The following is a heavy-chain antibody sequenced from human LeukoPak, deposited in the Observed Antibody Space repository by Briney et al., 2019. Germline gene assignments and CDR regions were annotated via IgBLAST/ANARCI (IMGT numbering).Heavy chain of an antibody. V-gene: IGHV3-30-3*01. CDR1: GFTFSSYA. D-gene: IGHD6-13*01. Sequence: GGSLRLSCAASGFTFSSYARHGVRQAPGKGLEWVAVISYDGSNKYYADSVKGRFTISRDNSKNTLYLQMNSLRAEDTAVYYCARQPRQQLVWNWLDPWGQGTLVTVSS. J-gene: IGHJ5*02. CDR2: ISYDGSNK. CDR3: ARQPRQQLVWNWLDP.